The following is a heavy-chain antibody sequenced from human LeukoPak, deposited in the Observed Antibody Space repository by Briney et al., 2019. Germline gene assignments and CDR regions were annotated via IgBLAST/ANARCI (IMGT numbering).Heavy chain of an antibody. V-gene: IGHV3-66*02. CDR2: IYSGGST. CDR3: ARDGHSSTSCYKCFDY. J-gene: IGHJ4*02. Sequence: GGSLRLSCAASGFTVSSNCMSWVRQAPGKGLEWVSVIYSGGSTYYADSVKGRFTISRDNSKNTLYLQMNSLRAEDTAVYYCARDGHSSTSCYKCFDYWGQGTLVTVSS. D-gene: IGHD2-2*02. CDR1: GFTVSSNC.